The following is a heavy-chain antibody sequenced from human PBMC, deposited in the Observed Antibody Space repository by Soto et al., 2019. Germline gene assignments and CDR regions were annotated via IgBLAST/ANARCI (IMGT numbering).Heavy chain of an antibody. V-gene: IGHV1-69*13. Sequence: ASVKVSCKASGGTFSSYAISWVRQAPGQGLEWMGGIIPIFGTANYAQKFQGRVTITADESTSTAYMELSSLRSEDTAVYYCARDPVAGSFHDYWGQGTLVTVSS. D-gene: IGHD6-19*01. CDR3: ARDPVAGSFHDY. CDR1: GGTFSSYA. J-gene: IGHJ4*02. CDR2: IIPIFGTA.